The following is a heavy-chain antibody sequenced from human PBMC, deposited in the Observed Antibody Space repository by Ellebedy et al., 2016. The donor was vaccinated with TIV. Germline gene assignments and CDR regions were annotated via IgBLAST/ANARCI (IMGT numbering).Heavy chain of an antibody. CDR3: DRSCVSQTCYPFIGN. J-gene: IGHJ4*02. CDR2: IKSKGDGGTT. D-gene: IGHD2-15*01. V-gene: IGHV3-15*07. Sequence: GESLKISCAASGITFSNAWIHWFRQAPGKGLEWVGSIKSKGDGGTTDYAAPVKGRFTISRDDSKDTLYLQMNSLKTEDTAVYFCDRSCVSQTCYPFIGNWGQGTLVTVSS. CDR1: GITFSNAW.